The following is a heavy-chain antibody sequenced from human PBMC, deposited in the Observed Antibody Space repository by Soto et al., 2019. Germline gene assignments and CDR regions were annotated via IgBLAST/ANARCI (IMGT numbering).Heavy chain of an antibody. J-gene: IGHJ6*02. CDR2: ISAYNGNT. Sequence: QVQLVQSGAEVKKPGASVKVSCKASGYTFTSYGISWVRQAPGQGLEWMGWISAYNGNTNYAQKLQGRVTMTPDTATSTAYMELRSLRSDDTAVYYCARASGLRLVELSLSYYYGMDVWGQGTTVTVSS. CDR1: GYTFTSYG. D-gene: IGHD3-16*02. V-gene: IGHV1-18*04. CDR3: ARASGLRLVELSLSYYYGMDV.